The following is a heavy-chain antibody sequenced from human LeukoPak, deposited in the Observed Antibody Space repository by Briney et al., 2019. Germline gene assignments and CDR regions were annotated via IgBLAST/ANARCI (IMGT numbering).Heavy chain of an antibody. D-gene: IGHD2/OR15-2a*01. CDR1: GLTFSSYA. CDR3: ARDGIFSRSGPDY. CDR2: ISSSSSYT. V-gene: IGHV3-11*05. J-gene: IGHJ4*02. Sequence: PGGSLRLSCAASGLTFSSYAMSWVRQAPGKGLEWVSHISSSSSYTNYADSVKGRFTISRDNAKNSLYLQMNSLRAEDTAVYYCARDGIFSRSGPDYWGQGTLVTVSS.